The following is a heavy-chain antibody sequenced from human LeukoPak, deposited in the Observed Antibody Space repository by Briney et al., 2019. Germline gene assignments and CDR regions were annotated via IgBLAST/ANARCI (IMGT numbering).Heavy chain of an antibody. CDR1: GFTFRDYY. J-gene: IGHJ6*03. V-gene: IGHV3-11*04. Sequence: GGSLRLSCAASGFTFRDYYMSWIRQAPGKGLEWLSYISNSGTTVDYSDSVLGRFTISRDSAKKSVFLQLDSLRAEDTAVYYCARGSSYGYDYNYMDVWGKGTTVTVSS. D-gene: IGHD5-18*01. CDR3: ARGSSYGYDYNYMDV. CDR2: ISNSGTTV.